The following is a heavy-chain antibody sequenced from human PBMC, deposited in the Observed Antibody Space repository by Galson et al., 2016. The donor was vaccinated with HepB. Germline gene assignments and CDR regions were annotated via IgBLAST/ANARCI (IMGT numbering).Heavy chain of an antibody. CDR2: IYSGGNT. CDR1: GFTVSSNY. V-gene: IGHV3-53*01. CDR3: ARDGVEDGVQFDY. D-gene: IGHD3-10*01. Sequence: SLRLSCAASGFTVSSNYMSWVRQAPGKGLEWVSVIYSGGNTYYADSVKGRFTISRDNSKNALSLQMNSLRAEDTAMYYCARDGVEDGVQFDYWGQGTLVTVSP. J-gene: IGHJ4*02.